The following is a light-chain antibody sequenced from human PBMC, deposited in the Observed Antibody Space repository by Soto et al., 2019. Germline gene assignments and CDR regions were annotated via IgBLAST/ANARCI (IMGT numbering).Light chain of an antibody. CDR3: SSFTSGGTWV. CDR2: EVN. Sequence: QSALTQPASASGSPGQSITISCTGTSSDVGAYNHVSWYQQHPGKVPKVMIYEVNNRPSGVSNRFSASKSGNTASLTISGLQAEDEATYYCSSFTSGGTWVFGGGTKVTVL. V-gene: IGLV2-14*03. CDR1: SSDVGAYNH. J-gene: IGLJ3*02.